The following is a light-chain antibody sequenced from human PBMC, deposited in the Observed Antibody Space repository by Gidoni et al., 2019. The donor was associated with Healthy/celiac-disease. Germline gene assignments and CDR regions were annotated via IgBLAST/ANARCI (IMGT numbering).Light chain of an antibody. CDR2: GNS. CDR3: QSYDSSLSGSKVV. V-gene: IGLV1-40*01. J-gene: IGLJ2*01. CDR1: SSNIGACSD. Sequence: QAVLTQPPAVSGAPGQRVTISCTGSSSNIGACSDVHWYQQLPGTAPKLLIYGNSNRPSGVPDLFSGSQSGTSASLAITGLQAADEADYYCQSYDSSLSGSKVVFGGGTKLTVL.